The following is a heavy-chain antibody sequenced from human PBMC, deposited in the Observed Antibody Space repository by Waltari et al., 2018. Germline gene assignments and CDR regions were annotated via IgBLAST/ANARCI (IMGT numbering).Heavy chain of an antibody. CDR1: GGSISSGDYY. J-gene: IGHJ4*02. CDR3: ARLRGEYYYDSSGYLFDY. D-gene: IGHD3-22*01. V-gene: IGHV4-30-4*08. CDR2: IYYSGST. Sequence: QVQLQESGPGLVKPSQTLSLTCTVSGGSISSGDYYWSWIRQPPGKGLEWIGYIYYSGSTYYNPSLKSRVTISVDTSKNQFSLKLSSVTAADTAVYYCARLRGEYYYDSSGYLFDYWGQGTLVTVSS.